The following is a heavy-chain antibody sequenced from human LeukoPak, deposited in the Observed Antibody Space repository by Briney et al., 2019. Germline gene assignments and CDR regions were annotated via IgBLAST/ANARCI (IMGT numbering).Heavy chain of an antibody. CDR1: GFIFSSYW. Sequence: GGSLRLSCAASGFIFSSYWMSWVRQAPGKGLEWVANIKQDGSDKNYVDSMKGRFIISRDNAKNSLFLQMNRLRAEDTAIYYCAKDDAYLQYDDWGQGTLVTVSS. D-gene: IGHD5-24*01. CDR2: IKQDGSDK. CDR3: AKDDAYLQYDD. J-gene: IGHJ4*02. V-gene: IGHV3-7*03.